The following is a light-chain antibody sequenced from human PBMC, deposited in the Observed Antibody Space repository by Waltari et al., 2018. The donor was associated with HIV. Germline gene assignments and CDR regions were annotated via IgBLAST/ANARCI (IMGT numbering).Light chain of an antibody. CDR2: DAS. Sequence: EIVLTQSPATLSLSPGARATLSCRASQSVSSYLAWYQQKPGQAPRLLIYDASNRATGSPARFSGSGSGTDFTLTISSLEPEDFAVYYCQQRSNWPRAITFGQGTRLEIK. V-gene: IGKV3-11*01. J-gene: IGKJ5*01. CDR3: QQRSNWPRAIT. CDR1: QSVSSY.